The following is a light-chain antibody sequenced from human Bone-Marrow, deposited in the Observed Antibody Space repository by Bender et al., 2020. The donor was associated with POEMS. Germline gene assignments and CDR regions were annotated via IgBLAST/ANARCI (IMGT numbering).Light chain of an antibody. V-gene: IGLV6-57*03. J-gene: IGLJ3*02. CDR1: SGSIATNY. CDR2: EDK. CDR3: QSYDGTSWV. Sequence: FMLNQPHSVSESPGKTVTISCTRSSGSIATNYVQWYQQRPGSAPTSLIFEDKLRHSGVPARFSGSIDRSSNSASLTISGLQTEDEADYYCQSYDGTSWVFGGGTKLTVL.